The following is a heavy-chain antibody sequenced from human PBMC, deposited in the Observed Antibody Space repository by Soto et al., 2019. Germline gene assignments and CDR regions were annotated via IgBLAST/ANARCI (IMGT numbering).Heavy chain of an antibody. Sequence: PGASLKISCKASGYSFTSYWIGWVRQMSGKGLERMGIIYPGDFDTRYSPSFQGQVTISADTSISTAYLQWSSLKASDTAMYYCARRSSSSWAYGMDVWGQGTTVTVSS. CDR1: GYSFTSYW. CDR3: ARRSSSSWAYGMDV. J-gene: IGHJ6*02. CDR2: IYPGDFDT. D-gene: IGHD6-13*01. V-gene: IGHV5-51*01.